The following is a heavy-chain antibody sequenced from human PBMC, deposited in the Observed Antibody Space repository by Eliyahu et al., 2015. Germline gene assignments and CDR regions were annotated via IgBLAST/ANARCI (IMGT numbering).Heavy chain of an antibody. Sequence: QVQLQESGPGLVKPSETLSLTCEVSGDSIESSDWWNWVRQTPGRGLEWIAGIYHRGDTSLNPSLASRVTISLDKSKNNFSLRLTSVTAADTAIYYCARLRPPGYFVLWGRGTLVTVSS. D-gene: IGHD5-12*01. J-gene: IGHJ2*01. CDR3: ARLRPPGYFVL. CDR2: IYHRGDT. V-gene: IGHV4-4*02. CDR1: GDSIESSDW.